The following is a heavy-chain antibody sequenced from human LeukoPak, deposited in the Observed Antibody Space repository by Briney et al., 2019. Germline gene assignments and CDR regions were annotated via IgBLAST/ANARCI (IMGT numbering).Heavy chain of an antibody. CDR2: ISGSGDNT. D-gene: IGHD1-26*01. Sequence: GGSLRLSCAASGFTFSSHGMSWVRQAPGKGLEWVSTISGSGDNTYYADSVKGRFTISRDNSKNTLYLQMNSLRAEDTAVYYCAKEGADDYYYYMDVWGKGTPVTISS. CDR1: GFTFSSHG. CDR3: AKEGADDYYYYMDV. J-gene: IGHJ6*03. V-gene: IGHV3-23*01.